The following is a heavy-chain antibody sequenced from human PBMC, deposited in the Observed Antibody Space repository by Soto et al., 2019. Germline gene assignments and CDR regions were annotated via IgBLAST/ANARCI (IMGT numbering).Heavy chain of an antibody. CDR1: GFTVSNNY. CDR3: AREGGGVYCSGGSCYGRYFDF. Sequence: PGGSLRLSCAASGFTVSNNYMSWVRQAPGKWLEWVSIIYSGGSTYYADSVQGRFTISRDNSKNTLFLQMSSLRAEDTAVYYCAREGGGVYCSGGSCYGRYFDFWGQGXRVTVSS. CDR2: IYSGGST. J-gene: IGHJ4*02. D-gene: IGHD2-15*01. V-gene: IGHV3-53*01.